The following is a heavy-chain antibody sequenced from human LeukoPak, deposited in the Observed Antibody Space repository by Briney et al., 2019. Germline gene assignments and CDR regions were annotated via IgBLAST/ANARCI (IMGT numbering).Heavy chain of an antibody. CDR2: INPNSGGT. D-gene: IGHD3-22*01. Sequence: ASVKVSCTASGYTFTVYYMHWVRQAPGQGLEWMGWINPNSGGTNYAQKFQGRVTMTRDTSISTAYMELSRVRSDDTAVYYCARAGVCYDSSGYYDYWGQGTLVTVSS. V-gene: IGHV1-2*02. CDR3: ARAGVCYDSSGYYDY. CDR1: GYTFTVYY. J-gene: IGHJ4*02.